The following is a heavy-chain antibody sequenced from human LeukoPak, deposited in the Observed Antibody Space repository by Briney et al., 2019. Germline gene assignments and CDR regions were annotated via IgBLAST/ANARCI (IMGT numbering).Heavy chain of an antibody. V-gene: IGHV1-69*04. CDR3: AREGYYGSGSYYNIYYYGMDV. CDR1: GYTFTSYG. CDR2: IIPIFGIA. Sequence: SVKVSCKASGYTFTSYGISWVRQAPGQGLEWMGRIIPIFGIANYAQKFQGRVTITADKSTSTAYMELSSLRSEDTAVYYCAREGYYGSGSYYNIYYYGMDVWGQGTTVTVSS. J-gene: IGHJ6*02. D-gene: IGHD3-10*01.